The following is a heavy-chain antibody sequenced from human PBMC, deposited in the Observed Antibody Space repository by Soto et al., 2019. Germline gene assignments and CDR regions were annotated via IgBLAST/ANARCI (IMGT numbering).Heavy chain of an antibody. CDR1: GFTFISSF. CDR2: INQDGGGT. V-gene: IGHV3-7*03. D-gene: IGHD6-19*01. J-gene: IGHJ4*02. CDR3: ARYFRGSGRYFFDY. Sequence: VRLSCVASGFTFISSFMGWVRQAPGKGLEWVANINQDGGGTYYVDSVEGRFTISRDNAKDSLYLQMNSLRGEDTAVYYCARYFRGSGRYFFDYWGQGTLVTVSS.